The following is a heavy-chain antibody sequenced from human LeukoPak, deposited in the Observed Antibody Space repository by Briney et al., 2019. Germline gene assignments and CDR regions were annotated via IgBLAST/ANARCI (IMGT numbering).Heavy chain of an antibody. Sequence: PSETLSLTCTVSGGSISSSSYYWGWIRQPPGKGLEWIGSIYYSGSTYYNPSLKSRVTISVDTSKNQFSLKLSSVTAADTAVYYCARHGYFSYNLFDPWGQGTLVTVSS. CDR1: GGSISSSSYY. J-gene: IGHJ5*02. V-gene: IGHV4-39*01. D-gene: IGHD5-18*01. CDR2: IYYSGST. CDR3: ARHGYFSYNLFDP.